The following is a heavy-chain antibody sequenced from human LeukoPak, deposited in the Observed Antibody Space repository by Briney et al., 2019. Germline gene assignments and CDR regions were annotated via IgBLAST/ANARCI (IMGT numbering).Heavy chain of an antibody. CDR2: INHSGST. CDR3: ARVIGRRYSGGSFYSDCFDP. D-gene: IGHD2-15*01. CDR1: GVSFSGYY. J-gene: IGHJ5*02. Sequence: PSETLSLTCAVYGVSFSGYYWSWSRQPPGKGLEWIGEINHSGSTNYNPSLKSRVTISVDTSKNQFSLKLSSVTAADTTVYYCARVIGRRYSGGSFYSDCFDPWGQGTLVTVSS. V-gene: IGHV4-34*01.